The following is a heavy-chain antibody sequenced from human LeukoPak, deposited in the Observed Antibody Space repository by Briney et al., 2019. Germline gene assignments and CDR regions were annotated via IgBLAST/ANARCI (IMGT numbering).Heavy chain of an antibody. CDR2: IIPIFGTA. CDR3: ASTYSGYPSYWYFDL. CDR1: GGTFSSYA. J-gene: IGHJ2*01. D-gene: IGHD5-12*01. Sequence: SVKVSCKASGGTFSSYAISWVRQAPGQGLEWMGGIIPIFGTANYAQKFQGRVTITADESTSTAYMELSSLRSEDTAVYYCASTYSGYPSYWYFDLWGRGTLVTVSS. V-gene: IGHV1-69*13.